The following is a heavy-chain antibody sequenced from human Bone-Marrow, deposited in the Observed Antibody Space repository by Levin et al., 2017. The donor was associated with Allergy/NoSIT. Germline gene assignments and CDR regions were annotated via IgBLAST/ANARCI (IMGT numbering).Heavy chain of an antibody. D-gene: IGHD2-2*01. V-gene: IGHV3-30*18. CDR1: GFTFSSYG. J-gene: IGHJ6*03. CDR3: AKDLGGCTSCSLLRYYYYMDV. Sequence: PGESLKISCATSGFTFSSYGMHWVRQAPGKGLEWVAVISYDGSNTNYADSVKGRFTISRDSSTSTLYLQMNNVRAEDTATYYCAKDLGGCTSCSLLRYYYYMDVWGKGTTVTVSS. CDR2: ISYDGSNT.